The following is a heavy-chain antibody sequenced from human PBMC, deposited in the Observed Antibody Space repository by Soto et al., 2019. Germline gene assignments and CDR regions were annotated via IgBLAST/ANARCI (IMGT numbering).Heavy chain of an antibody. V-gene: IGHV3-23*01. CDR1: GFTFSSYA. J-gene: IGHJ4*02. CDR2: ISGSGGST. CDR3: AKEEHIVVVTAKFDY. D-gene: IGHD2-21*02. Sequence: GGSLRLSCAASGFTFSSYAMSWVRQAPGKGLEWVSAISGSGGSTYYADSVKGRFTISRDNSKNTLYLQMNSLRAEDTAVYYCAKEEHIVVVTAKFDYWGQGTLVTVPS.